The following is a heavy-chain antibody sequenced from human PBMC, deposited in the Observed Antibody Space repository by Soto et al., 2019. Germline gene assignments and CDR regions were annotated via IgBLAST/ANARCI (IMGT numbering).Heavy chain of an antibody. CDR2: ISGSGGST. V-gene: IGHV3-23*01. CDR3: AKDGGGSSSRGSYYGMDV. D-gene: IGHD6-6*01. Sequence: EVQLLESGGGLVQPGGSLRLSCAASGFTFSSYAISWVRQAPGKGLEWVSAISGSGGSTYYADSVKGRFTISRDNSKNTLYLQMNSLRAEDTAVYYCAKDGGGSSSRGSYYGMDVWGQGTTVTVSS. CDR1: GFTFSSYA. J-gene: IGHJ6*02.